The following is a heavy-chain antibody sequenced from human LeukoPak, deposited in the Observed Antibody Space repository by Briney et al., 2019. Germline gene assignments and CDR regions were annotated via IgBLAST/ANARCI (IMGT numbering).Heavy chain of an antibody. CDR1: GFTFSDYY. D-gene: IGHD6-19*01. J-gene: IGHJ4*02. CDR3: AGFSGWYAPFDY. CDR2: ISSSGSTI. V-gene: IGHV3-11*01. Sequence: GGSLRLSCAASGFTFSDYYVSWIRQAPGKGLEWVSYISSSGSTIYYADSVKGRFTISRDNAKNSLYLQMNSLRAEDTAVYYCAGFSGWYAPFDYWGQGTLVTVSS.